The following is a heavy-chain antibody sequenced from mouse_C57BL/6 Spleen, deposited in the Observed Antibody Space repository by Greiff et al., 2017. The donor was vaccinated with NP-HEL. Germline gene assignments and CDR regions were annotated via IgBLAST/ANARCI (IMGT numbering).Heavy chain of an antibody. CDR3: ARDPDDSFRGFAY. D-gene: IGHD2-4*01. J-gene: IGHJ3*01. CDR1: GFTFSSYA. V-gene: IGHV5-4*01. CDR2: ISDGGSYT. Sequence: EVKLVESGGGLVKPGGSLKLSCAASGFTFSSYAMSWVRQTPDKRLEWVATISDGGSYTYYPDNVKGRFTISRDNAKNNLYLQMSHLKSEDTAMYYCARDPDDSFRGFAYWGQGTLVTVSA.